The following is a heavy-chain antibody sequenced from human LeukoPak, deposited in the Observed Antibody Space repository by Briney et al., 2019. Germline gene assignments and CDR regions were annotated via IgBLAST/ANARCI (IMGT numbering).Heavy chain of an antibody. CDR3: ANEVRPNDY. CDR1: GFSFSSHA. V-gene: IGHV3-23*01. CDR2: IDISGGST. D-gene: IGHD6-6*01. Sequence: PGGSLRLSCAASGFSFSSHAMCWVRQAPGKGLEWVSSIDISGGSTWYADSVRGRFTISRDNSKNTLYLQMDSLRVEDTALYYCANEVRPNDYWGQGTLVTASS. J-gene: IGHJ4*02.